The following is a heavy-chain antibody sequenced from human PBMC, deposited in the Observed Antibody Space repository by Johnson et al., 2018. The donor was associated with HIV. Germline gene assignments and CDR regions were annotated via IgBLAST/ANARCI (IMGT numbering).Heavy chain of an antibody. CDR3: ARDGGWTDAFDI. CDR2: ISSSGSTI. Sequence: QVQLVEFGGGLVQPGGSLRLSCAASGFTFSDYYMSWIRQAPGKGLAWVSYISSSGSTIYYADSVKVRFTISRDNAKNSLYLQMNSLRAEDTAVYYGARDGGWTDAFDIWGQGTMVTVSS. V-gene: IGHV3-11*04. D-gene: IGHD6-19*01. CDR1: GFTFSDYY. J-gene: IGHJ3*02.